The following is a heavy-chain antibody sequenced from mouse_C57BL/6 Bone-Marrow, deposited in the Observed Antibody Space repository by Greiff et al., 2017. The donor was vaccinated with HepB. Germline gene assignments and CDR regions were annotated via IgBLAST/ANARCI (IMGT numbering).Heavy chain of an antibody. CDR3: ASYRYFDY. J-gene: IGHJ2*01. V-gene: IGHV1-54*01. D-gene: IGHD2-14*01. CDR1: GYAFTNYL. Sequence: VQLQQSGAELVRPGTSVKVSCKASGYAFTNYLIEWVKQRPGQGLEWIGVINPGSGNTYYNEKFKGKATLTADKSSSTAYMELRSLTSEDSAVYFCASYRYFDYWGQGTTLTVSP. CDR2: INPGSGNT.